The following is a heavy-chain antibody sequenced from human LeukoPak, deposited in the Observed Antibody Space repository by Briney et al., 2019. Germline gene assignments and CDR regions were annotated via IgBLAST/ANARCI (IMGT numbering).Heavy chain of an antibody. CDR3: ARGIDSGSYSPDGFDI. Sequence: PSETLSLTCSVSGGSVSSGSYYWTWIRQPPGKGLEWIGYIYYSVSINHNPSLNSRVTISADTPKNQFSLKLSSVTAADTAVYYCARGIDSGSYSPDGFDIWGQGTMVTVSS. CDR1: GGSVSSGSYY. J-gene: IGHJ3*02. V-gene: IGHV4-61*01. D-gene: IGHD3-10*01. CDR2: IYYSVSI.